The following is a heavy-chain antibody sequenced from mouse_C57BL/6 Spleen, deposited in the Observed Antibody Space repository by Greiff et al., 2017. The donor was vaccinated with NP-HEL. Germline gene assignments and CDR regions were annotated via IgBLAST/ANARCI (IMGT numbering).Heavy chain of an antibody. CDR3: ARSYSNYGWYFDV. Sequence: EVHLVESGGGLVKPGGSLKLSCAASGFTFSDYGMHWVRQAPEKGLEWVAYISSGSSTIYYVDTVKGRFTISRDNAKNTLFLQMTSLRSEDTAMYYCARSYSNYGWYFDVWGTGTTVTVSS. J-gene: IGHJ1*03. V-gene: IGHV5-17*01. CDR1: GFTFSDYG. D-gene: IGHD2-5*01. CDR2: ISSGSSTI.